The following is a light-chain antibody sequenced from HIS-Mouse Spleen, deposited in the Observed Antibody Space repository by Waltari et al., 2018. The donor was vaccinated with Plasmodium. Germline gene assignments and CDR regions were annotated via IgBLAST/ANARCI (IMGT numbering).Light chain of an antibody. CDR3: QAWDSSTAWV. V-gene: IGLV3-1*01. CDR1: KLGDKY. J-gene: IGLJ2*01. Sequence: SYELTQPPSVSVSPGQTASITCSGAKLGDKYACLYQQKPGQSPVLVIYQDSKRPSGIPERFSGSNSGNTAPLTISGTQAMDEADYYCQAWDSSTAWVFGGGTKLTVL. CDR2: QDS.